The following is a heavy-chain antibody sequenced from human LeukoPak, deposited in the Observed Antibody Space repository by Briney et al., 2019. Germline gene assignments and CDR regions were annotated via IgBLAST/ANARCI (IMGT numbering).Heavy chain of an antibody. CDR3: ARDLYYGDSSYYYYYGMDV. CDR1: GYTFTSYY. Sequence: ASVKVSCKASGYTFTSYYMHWVRQAPGQGLEWMGIINPSGGSTSYAQKFQGRVTMTRDTSISTAYMELSRLRSDDTAVYYCARDLYYGDSSYYYYYGMDVWGQGTTVTVSS. V-gene: IGHV1-46*01. D-gene: IGHD4-17*01. J-gene: IGHJ6*02. CDR2: INPSGGST.